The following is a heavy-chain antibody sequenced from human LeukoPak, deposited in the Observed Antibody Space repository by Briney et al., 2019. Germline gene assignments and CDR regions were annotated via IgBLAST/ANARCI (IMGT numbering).Heavy chain of an antibody. D-gene: IGHD3-10*01. CDR2: IYSGGST. CDR3: ARDKGVRGVSPPQDGDAFDI. CDR1: GFTVSSNY. Sequence: PGGSLRLSCAASGFTVSSNYMSWVRQAPGKGLEWVSVIYSGGSTYYADSVKGRFTISRDNSKNTLYLQMNSLRAEDTAVYYCARDKGVRGVSPPQDGDAFDIWGQGTMVTVSS. V-gene: IGHV3-53*01. J-gene: IGHJ3*02.